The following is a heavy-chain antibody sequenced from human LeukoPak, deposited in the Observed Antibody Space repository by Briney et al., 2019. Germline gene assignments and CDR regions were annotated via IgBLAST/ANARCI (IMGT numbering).Heavy chain of an antibody. Sequence: GGSLRLSCTSSGFTFNDYFMSWIRQAPGKGLEWVSYISISGTTIYYAASVKGRFTISRDNAKNTLCLQMNNLRPEDTAVYYCGRCAGTPQYYYYYYYMDVWGKGTTVTVSS. J-gene: IGHJ6*03. CDR1: GFTFNDYF. D-gene: IGHD1/OR15-1a*01. V-gene: IGHV3-11*04. CDR3: GRCAGTPQYYYYYYYMDV. CDR2: ISISGTTI.